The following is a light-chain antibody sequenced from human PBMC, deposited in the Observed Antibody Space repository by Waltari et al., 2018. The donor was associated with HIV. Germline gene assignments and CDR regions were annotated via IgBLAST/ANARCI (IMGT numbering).Light chain of an antibody. J-gene: IGKJ1*01. V-gene: IGKV4-1*01. CDR1: HSVFYTPNAKNY. Sequence: DVMMTQSPDALAVSLGERATIHCKATHSVFYTPNAKNYIAWYQQRPGQAPKLLIYWASTREFGVSARFSGSGSGTNFTLTITSLQAEDVAVYYCQQYYSPPPTFGQGTKVEIK. CDR2: WAS. CDR3: QQYYSPPPT.